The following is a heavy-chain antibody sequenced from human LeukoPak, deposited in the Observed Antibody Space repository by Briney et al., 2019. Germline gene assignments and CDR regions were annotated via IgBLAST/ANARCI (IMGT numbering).Heavy chain of an antibody. J-gene: IGHJ4*02. CDR1: GYTFTGYY. CDR2: INPNSGGT. Sequence: ASAKVSCKTSGYTFTGYYMHWVRQAPGQGLEWMGWINPNSGGTNYAQKFQGRVSMTRDTSISTAYMELSRLKSDDTAVYYCGQLETDYWGQGTLVTVSS. V-gene: IGHV1-2*02. CDR3: GQLETDY. D-gene: IGHD1-1*01.